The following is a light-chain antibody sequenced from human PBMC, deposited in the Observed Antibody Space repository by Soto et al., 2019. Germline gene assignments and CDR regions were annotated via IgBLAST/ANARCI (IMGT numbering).Light chain of an antibody. J-gene: IGLJ3*02. CDR3: QVWDSTSDHRGV. Sequence: SYELTQPPSVSVAPGQTARISCGGNNIGSKSVHWYQQKPGQAPVLVVYSDSDRPSGIPERFSGSNSGNTATLTISRVGAGDEADYYCQVWDSTSDHRGVFGGGTKVPS. CDR2: SDS. CDR1: NIGSKS. V-gene: IGLV3-21*02.